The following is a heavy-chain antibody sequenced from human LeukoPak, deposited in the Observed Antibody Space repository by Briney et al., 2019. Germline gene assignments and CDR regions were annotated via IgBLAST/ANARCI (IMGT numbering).Heavy chain of an antibody. CDR1: GYSLTSYW. D-gene: IGHD3-9*01. Sequence: GESLKISCKGSGYSLTSYWIGWVRQMPGKGLEWMGIIYPGDSDTRYSPSFQGQVTISADKSISTAYLQWSSLKASDAAMYYCARRGYGILTGPDYWGQGTLVTVSS. V-gene: IGHV5-51*01. CDR2: IYPGDSDT. J-gene: IGHJ4*02. CDR3: ARRGYGILTGPDY.